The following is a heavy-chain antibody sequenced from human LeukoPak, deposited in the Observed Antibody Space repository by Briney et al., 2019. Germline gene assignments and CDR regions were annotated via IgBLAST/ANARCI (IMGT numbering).Heavy chain of an antibody. V-gene: IGHV4-59*08. J-gene: IGHJ4*02. D-gene: IGHD6-19*01. CDR2: IYYRGST. CDR1: GGSISSYY. CDR3: ARHSGSSSGWYAGFDY. Sequence: SETLSLTCTVSGGSISSYYWSWIRQPPGKGLEWMGYIYYRGSTNYNPSLKSRVTISVDTSKNQCSLKLSSVTAADTAVYYCARHSGSSSGWYAGFDYWGQGTLVTVSS.